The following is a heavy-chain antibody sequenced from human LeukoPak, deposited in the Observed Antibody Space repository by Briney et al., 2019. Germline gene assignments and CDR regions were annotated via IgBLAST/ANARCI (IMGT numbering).Heavy chain of an antibody. J-gene: IGHJ4*02. CDR1: GFTFSSYG. V-gene: IGHV3-23*01. CDR3: ARVRREVATIGFDY. CDR2: ISGSGGST. Sequence: GGSLRLSCAASGFTFSSYGMSWVRQAPGKGLEWVSAISGSGGSTYYADSVKGRFTISRDNAKNSLYLQMNSLRAEDTAVYYCARVRREVATIGFDYWGQGTLVTASS. D-gene: IGHD5-12*01.